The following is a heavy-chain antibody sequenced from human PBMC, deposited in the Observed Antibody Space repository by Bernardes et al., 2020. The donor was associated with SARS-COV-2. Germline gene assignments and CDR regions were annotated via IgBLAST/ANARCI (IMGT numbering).Heavy chain of an antibody. Sequence: GGSLRLSCQPLGLTFGGHCRRCARQPPGQGLGWVVHSTGDENQISPWDSVRGRFTIPRDTAKNLLYLQMNSLRAEDTAVYYCARIDGVTGRDYWGQGTLVTDSS. CDR3: ARIDGVTGRDY. CDR2: STGDENQI. J-gene: IGHJ4*02. V-gene: IGHV3-7*01. CDR1: GLTFGGHC. D-gene: IGHD2-21*02.